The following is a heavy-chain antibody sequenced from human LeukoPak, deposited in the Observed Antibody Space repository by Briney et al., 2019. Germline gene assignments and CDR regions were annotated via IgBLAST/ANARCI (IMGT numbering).Heavy chain of an antibody. Sequence: GGSLRLSCAVSGLTFSSYSMSWVRQAPGKGLYWVSVISAGGSSTYYADSVKGRFTISRDNSKNTLFLQMNSLRAEDTAVYYCAKDAAGPEYWGQGTLVTVSS. D-gene: IGHD6-13*01. CDR1: GLTFSSYS. J-gene: IGHJ4*02. CDR2: ISAGGSST. CDR3: AKDAAGPEY. V-gene: IGHV3-23*01.